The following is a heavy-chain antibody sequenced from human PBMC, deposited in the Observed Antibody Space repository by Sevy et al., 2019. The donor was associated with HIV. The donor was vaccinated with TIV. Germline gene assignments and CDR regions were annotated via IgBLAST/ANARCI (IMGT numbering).Heavy chain of an antibody. D-gene: IGHD2-2*01. V-gene: IGHV3-21*01. CDR1: GFNFNTYS. J-gene: IGHJ4*02. CDR2: ISSGSTYI. CDR3: ARDGDCSTTSCLLYFDS. Sequence: GGSLRLSCAASGFNFNTYSMNWIRQAPGKGLEWVSSISSGSTYIDYADSVKGRFTISRDNAKNSLYLQMNSLGAEDTAVYYCARDGDCSTTSCLLYFDSWGQGTPVTVSS.